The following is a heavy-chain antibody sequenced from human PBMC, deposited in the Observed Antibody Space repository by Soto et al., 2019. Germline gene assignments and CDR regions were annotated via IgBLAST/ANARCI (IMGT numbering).Heavy chain of an antibody. V-gene: IGHV3-23*01. Sequence: GGSLRLSCAASGFTFSRFAMSWVRQAPGKGLEWVSVFAGSGGTTYYADSVKGRFTISRDNSKNTLYLQMNGLRAEDTAVYYCAKDRTPDNSRPYYXDNWGPGTQVTVSS. CDR1: GFTFSRFA. CDR2: FAGSGGTT. J-gene: IGHJ4*02. D-gene: IGHD6-13*01. CDR3: AKDRTPDNSRPYYXDN.